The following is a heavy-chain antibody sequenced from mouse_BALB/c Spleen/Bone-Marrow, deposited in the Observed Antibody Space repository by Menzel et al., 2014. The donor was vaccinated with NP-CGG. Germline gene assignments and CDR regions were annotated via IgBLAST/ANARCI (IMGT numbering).Heavy chain of an antibody. CDR2: ILPGSGST. D-gene: IGHD1-1*01. CDR3: ARWGYGSSYMGYFDV. V-gene: IGHV1-9*01. Sequence: VKLQESGAELMKPGASVKISCKATGYTFSRYWIEWVKQRPGHGLEWIGEILPGSGSTNYNEKFKGKATFTADTSSNTAYMQLSSLTSEDSAVYYCARWGYGSSYMGYFDVWGAGTTVTVSS. CDR1: GYTFSRYW. J-gene: IGHJ1*01.